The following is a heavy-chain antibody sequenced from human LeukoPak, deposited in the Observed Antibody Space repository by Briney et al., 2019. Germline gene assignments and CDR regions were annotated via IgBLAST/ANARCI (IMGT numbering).Heavy chain of an antibody. CDR2: IKQDGSEK. Sequence: QSGGSLRLSCAASGFTFSSYWMSWVRQAPGKGLEWVANIKQDGSEKYNVDSVKGRFTISRDNAKNSLYLQMNSLTTEDTAVYYCARGSRPNYFDTMNIWGQGTMVTVSS. J-gene: IGHJ3*02. CDR3: ARGSRPNYFDTMNI. CDR1: GFTFSSYW. V-gene: IGHV3-7*01. D-gene: IGHD3-22*01.